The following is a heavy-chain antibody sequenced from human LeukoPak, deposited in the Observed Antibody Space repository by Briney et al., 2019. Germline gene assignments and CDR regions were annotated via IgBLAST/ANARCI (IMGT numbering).Heavy chain of an antibody. CDR2: GDYSGGT. CDR1: GDSFSSVTDY. D-gene: IGHD3-22*01. J-gene: IGHJ6*02. CDR3: AALAPYDSSGYYYHQDGMDV. Sequence: SETLSLTCTVSGDSFSSVTDYWAWIRQPPGKGLEWIASGDYSGGTYYNPSLESRVAISVDTSKNQFSLKLRSVTAADTAVYYCAALAPYDSSGYYYHQDGMDVWGQGTTVTVSS. V-gene: IGHV4-39*07.